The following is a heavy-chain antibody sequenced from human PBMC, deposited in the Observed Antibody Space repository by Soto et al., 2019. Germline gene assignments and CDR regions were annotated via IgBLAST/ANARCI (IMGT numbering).Heavy chain of an antibody. Sequence: PGGSLRVSCAASGFTFSTYGMQWVRQAPGKGLEWVAVISYDGYLKYYVDAVKGRFTVARGNSKNTLFLEMNSLRVEDTAVYFCAKDFKVSGSHYGTLNYYYGMDVWGQGTTVTVSS. J-gene: IGHJ6*02. CDR2: ISYDGYLK. D-gene: IGHD3-10*01. CDR3: AKDFKVSGSHYGTLNYYYGMDV. CDR1: GFTFSTYG. V-gene: IGHV3-30*18.